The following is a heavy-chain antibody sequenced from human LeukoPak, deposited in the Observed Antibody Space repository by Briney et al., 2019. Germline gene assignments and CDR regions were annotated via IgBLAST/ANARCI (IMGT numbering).Heavy chain of an antibody. V-gene: IGHV3-7*03. CDR3: TRDRSWSGYDY. D-gene: IGHD1-26*01. J-gene: IGHJ4*02. CDR1: GFTFSTYW. CDR2: IREDGSEI. Sequence: GGSLRLSCGASGFTFSTYWMTWVRQAPGKGLEWVANIREDGSEIFYVDSVKGRFTISRDNAKNSMYLQMNSLRVEDSGLYYCTRDRSWSGYDYWGQRTLVTVSS.